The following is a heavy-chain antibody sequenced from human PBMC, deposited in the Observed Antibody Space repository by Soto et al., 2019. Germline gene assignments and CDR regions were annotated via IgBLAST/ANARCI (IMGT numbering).Heavy chain of an antibody. CDR2: ISGSGGST. J-gene: IGHJ3*02. V-gene: IGHV3-23*01. Sequence: PGGSLRLSCAASGFTFSSYAMSWVRQAPGKGLEWVSAISGSGGSTYYADSVKGRFTISRDNSKNTLYLQMNSLRAEDTAVYYCAKDGYCSSTSCYILPIDAFDIWGQGTMVTVSS. CDR3: AKDGYCSSTSCYILPIDAFDI. D-gene: IGHD2-2*02. CDR1: GFTFSSYA.